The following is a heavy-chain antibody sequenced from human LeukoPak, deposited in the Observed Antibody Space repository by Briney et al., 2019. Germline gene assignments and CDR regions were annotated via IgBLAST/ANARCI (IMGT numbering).Heavy chain of an antibody. V-gene: IGHV3-74*01. CDR2: MNSDESST. CDR1: GFTFTSYW. J-gene: IGHJ4*02. D-gene: IGHD3-16*01. Sequence: PGGSLRLSCAASGFTFTSYWMHWVRQAPGKGLVWVPHMNSDESSTNYADSVKGRFTISRDNAKNTLYLQMNSLRAEDTAVYYCARGAYDWDYWGQETLVTVSS. CDR3: ARGAYDWDY.